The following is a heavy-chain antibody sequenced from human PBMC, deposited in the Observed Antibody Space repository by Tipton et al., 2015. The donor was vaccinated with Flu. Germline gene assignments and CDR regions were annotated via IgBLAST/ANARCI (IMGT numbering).Heavy chain of an antibody. CDR1: GYYISSGYY. Sequence: GLVKPSETLSLTCVVSGYYISSGYYWGWIRQPPGKGLEWIGSIHQSGGTYYSPSLKSRVTMSGDTSKNKFSLELESVTAADTAVYYCARDRGWPAALDYWSQGILVAVSS. J-gene: IGHJ4*02. D-gene: IGHD3-10*01. CDR3: ARDRGWPAALDY. CDR2: IHQSGGT. V-gene: IGHV4-38-2*02.